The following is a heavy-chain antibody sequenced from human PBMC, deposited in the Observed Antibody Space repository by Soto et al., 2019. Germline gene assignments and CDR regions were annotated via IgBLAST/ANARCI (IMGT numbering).Heavy chain of an antibody. CDR1: GYTFTSYA. D-gene: IGHD6-19*01. CDR2: INAGNGNT. V-gene: IGHV1-3*01. CDR3: PRYRSGWPRAFDY. Sequence: ASVKVSCKASGYTFTSYAMHWVRQAPGQRLEWMGWINAGNGNTKYSQKFQGRVTINRYTSKSKPYMEMSSLRSKDTAVYYCPRYRSGWPRAFDYWGQGTLVPVSS. J-gene: IGHJ4*02.